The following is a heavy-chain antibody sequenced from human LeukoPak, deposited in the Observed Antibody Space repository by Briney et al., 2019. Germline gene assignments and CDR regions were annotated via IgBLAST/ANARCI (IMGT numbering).Heavy chain of an antibody. CDR1: GYTFTSYY. V-gene: IGHV1-46*01. CDR3: ARALEPLGGSYYARGY. J-gene: IGHJ4*02. Sequence: ASVKVSCKASGYTFTSYYMHWVRQAPGQGLEWMGIINPSGGCTSYAQKFQGRVTMTRDTSTSTVYMELSSLRSEDTAVYYCARALEPLGGSYYARGYWGQGTLVTVSS. D-gene: IGHD1-26*01. CDR2: INPSGGCT.